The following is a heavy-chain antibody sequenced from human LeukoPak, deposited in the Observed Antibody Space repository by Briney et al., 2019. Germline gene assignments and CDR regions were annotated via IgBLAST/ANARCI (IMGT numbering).Heavy chain of an antibody. J-gene: IGHJ4*02. Sequence: PPETLSLTCTVSGGSISEYYWYWVRPPPGKGLEWIGYIYYTGSTNYHPTLKSRLTISVDTSQNQFSVRPTSGTAADTAVYYCARGGNFYRGHYFDYWGQGALVTVSS. D-gene: IGHD1-26*01. CDR1: GGSISEYY. V-gene: IGHV4-59*01. CDR3: ARGGNFYRGHYFDY. CDR2: IYYTGST.